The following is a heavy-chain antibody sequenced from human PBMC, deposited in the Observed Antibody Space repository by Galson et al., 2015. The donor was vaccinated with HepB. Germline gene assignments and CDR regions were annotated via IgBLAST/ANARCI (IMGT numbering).Heavy chain of an antibody. CDR3: AKDSDEDIVVVPAAGYGMDV. D-gene: IGHD2-2*01. Sequence: SLRLSCAASGFTFSSYGMHWVRQAPGKGLEWVAFIRYDGSNKYDADSVKGRFTISRDNSKNTLNLQMNSLRAEDTAVYYCAKDSDEDIVVVPAAGYGMDVWGQGTTVTVSS. CDR2: IRYDGSNK. J-gene: IGHJ6*02. V-gene: IGHV3-30*02. CDR1: GFTFSSYG.